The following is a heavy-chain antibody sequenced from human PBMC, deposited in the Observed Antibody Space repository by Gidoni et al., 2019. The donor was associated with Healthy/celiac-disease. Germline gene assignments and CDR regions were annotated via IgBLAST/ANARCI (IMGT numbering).Heavy chain of an antibody. V-gene: IGHV1-2*04. J-gene: IGHJ6*02. CDR1: GYTFTRHY. Sequence: QVQLVQSGAEVKKPGASVKVSCKAPGYTFTRHYLHWVRQAPGQGLEWMGWINPNSGGTNYAQKFQGWVTMTRDTSISTAYMELSRLRSDDTAVYYCARVAMITFGGVISGMDVWGQGTTVTVSS. CDR2: INPNSGGT. CDR3: ARVAMITFGGVISGMDV. D-gene: IGHD3-16*01.